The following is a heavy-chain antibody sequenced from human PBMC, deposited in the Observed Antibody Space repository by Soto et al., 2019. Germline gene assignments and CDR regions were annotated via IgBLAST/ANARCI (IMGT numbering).Heavy chain of an antibody. D-gene: IGHD2-2*01. Sequence: QVQLVESGGGVVQPGRSLRLSCAASGFTFSSYGMHWVRQAPGKGLEWVAVISYDGSNKYYADSVKGRFTISRDNSKKTLYLQMNSLRAEDTAVYYCAKGDCISTSCYPFDPWGQGTLVTVSS. CDR1: GFTFSSYG. CDR3: AKGDCISTSCYPFDP. V-gene: IGHV3-30*18. CDR2: ISYDGSNK. J-gene: IGHJ5*02.